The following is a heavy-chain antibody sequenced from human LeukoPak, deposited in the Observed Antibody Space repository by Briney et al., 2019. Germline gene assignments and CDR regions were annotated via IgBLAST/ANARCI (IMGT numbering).Heavy chain of an antibody. CDR1: GGSISSSSYY. J-gene: IGHJ4*02. CDR3: ARRSRFGLSSSWFFDY. CDR2: IYHSGST. Sequence: PSETLSLTCTVSGGSISSSSYYWGWIRQPPGKGLEWIGEIYHSGSTNYNPSLKSRVTISVDKSKNQFSLQLSSVTAADTAVYYYARRSRFGLSSSWFFDYWGQGTLVTVSS. V-gene: IGHV4-39*07. D-gene: IGHD6-13*01.